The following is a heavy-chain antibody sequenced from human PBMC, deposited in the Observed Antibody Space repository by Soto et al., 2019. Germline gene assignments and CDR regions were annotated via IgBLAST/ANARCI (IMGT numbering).Heavy chain of an antibody. Sequence: ASVKVSCKASGYTFTSYDINWVRQATGQGLEWMGWMNPNSGNIGYAQKFQGRVTMTRNTSISTAYMELSSLRSEDTAVYYCARRWGGYSYGWSLDYYYYYYMDVWGKGTTVTVSS. CDR2: MNPNSGNI. J-gene: IGHJ6*03. V-gene: IGHV1-8*01. D-gene: IGHD5-18*01. CDR3: ARRWGGYSYGWSLDYYYYYYMDV. CDR1: GYTFTSYD.